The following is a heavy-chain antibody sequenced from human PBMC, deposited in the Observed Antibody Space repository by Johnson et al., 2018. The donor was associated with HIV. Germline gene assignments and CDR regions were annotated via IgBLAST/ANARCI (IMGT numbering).Heavy chain of an antibody. J-gene: IGHJ3*02. CDR1: GFTFSYYY. D-gene: IGHD1-26*01. Sequence: QMLLVESGGGLVKPGGSLRLSCAASGFTFSYYYMSWIRQAPGKGLEWVSYISSSGSTIYYADSVQGRFRLSRDNSENTVYLQMDSLTSDDTAVYYCARDSPPKDTMIIVMFTFDLDIWGQGTRVTVSS. CDR2: ISSSGSTI. CDR3: ARDSPPKDTMIIVMFTFDLDI. V-gene: IGHV3-11*04.